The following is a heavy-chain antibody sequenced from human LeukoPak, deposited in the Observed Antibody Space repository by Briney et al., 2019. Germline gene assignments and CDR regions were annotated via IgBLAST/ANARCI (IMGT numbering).Heavy chain of an antibody. CDR3: ARANTAMADWYFDL. Sequence: SETLSLTCTVSGGSINSYYWTWIRQPPGKGLEWIGYIYYTGSTIYNPSLSSRVTISVDTSKNQFSLKLSSVTAADTAMYYCARANTAMADWYFDLWGRGTLDTVSS. V-gene: IGHV4-59*01. CDR2: IYYTGST. CDR1: GGSINSYY. J-gene: IGHJ2*01. D-gene: IGHD5-18*01.